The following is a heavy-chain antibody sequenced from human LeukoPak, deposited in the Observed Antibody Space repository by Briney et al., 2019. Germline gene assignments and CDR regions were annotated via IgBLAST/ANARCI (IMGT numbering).Heavy chain of an antibody. CDR2: IFYSGGT. CDR1: GGSISGYY. V-gene: IGHV4-59*08. Sequence: SETLSLTCTVSGGSISGYYWSWLRQPPGKGLEWIGYIFYSGGTDYNPALKSRVTISVDTSKNQFYLQMSSVTAADTAVYYCARRESSNWYGIFDYWGQGALVTVSS. D-gene: IGHD6-13*01. CDR3: ARRESSNWYGIFDY. J-gene: IGHJ4*02.